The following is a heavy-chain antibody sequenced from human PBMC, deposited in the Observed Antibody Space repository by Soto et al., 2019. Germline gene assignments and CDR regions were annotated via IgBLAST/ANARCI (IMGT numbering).Heavy chain of an antibody. V-gene: IGHV3-23*01. D-gene: IGHD3-10*01. Sequence: GGSLRLSCAASGFAFSTYAMSWVRQAPGKGLEWVSTITSGGGTTYYADSVKGRFTISRDNSKNTLYLQMDSLRAEDTAIYYCAKAPKVLGLITFDYWGQGTLVTVSS. CDR2: ITSGGGTT. CDR3: AKAPKVLGLITFDY. CDR1: GFAFSTYA. J-gene: IGHJ4*02.